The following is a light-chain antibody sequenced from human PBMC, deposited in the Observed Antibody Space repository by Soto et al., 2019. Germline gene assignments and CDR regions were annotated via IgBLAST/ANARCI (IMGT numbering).Light chain of an antibody. CDR1: QSVGDTF. Sequence: EIVLTQSPGTLSLSPGEKATLSCRASQSVGDTFLSWYQQKPGLAPRLLIYGVSNRATGMPDRLSGSGSGTEFILTISRLEPEDFALYYCGQFVSSPPRTFGQGTKVEIK. CDR3: GQFVSSPPRT. V-gene: IGKV3-20*01. J-gene: IGKJ1*01. CDR2: GVS.